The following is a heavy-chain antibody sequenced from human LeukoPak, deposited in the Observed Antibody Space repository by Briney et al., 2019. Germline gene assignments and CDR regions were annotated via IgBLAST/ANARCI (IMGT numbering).Heavy chain of an antibody. J-gene: IGHJ4*02. Sequence: GGSLRLSCAASGFTFSSYAMSWVRQAPGKGLEWVSGISGSGDNTYYADSVKGRFTISRDNSKNTLYVQVNSLGTEDTAAYYCAKGSYYDSSGSFYFDYWGQGTLVAVSS. CDR1: GFTFSSYA. V-gene: IGHV3-23*01. D-gene: IGHD3-22*01. CDR3: AKGSYYDSSGSFYFDY. CDR2: ISGSGDNT.